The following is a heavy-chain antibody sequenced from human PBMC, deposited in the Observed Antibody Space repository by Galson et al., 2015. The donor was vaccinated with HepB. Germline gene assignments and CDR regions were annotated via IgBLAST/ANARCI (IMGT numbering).Heavy chain of an antibody. CDR2: IRSKAYGGTT. CDR3: TRRRGRFDSGSSDY. V-gene: IGHV3-49*03. Sequence: SLRLSCAASGFTFGDYAMSWFRQAPGKGLEWVGFIRSKAYGGTTEYAASVKGRFTISRDDSKSIAYLQMNSLKTEDTAVYYCTRRRGRFDSGSSDYWGQGILVTVSS. J-gene: IGHJ4*02. CDR1: GFTFGDYA. D-gene: IGHD1-26*01.